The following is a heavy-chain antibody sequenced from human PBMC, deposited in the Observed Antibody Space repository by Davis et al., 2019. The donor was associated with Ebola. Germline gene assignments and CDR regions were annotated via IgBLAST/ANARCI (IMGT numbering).Heavy chain of an antibody. V-gene: IGHV4-59*12. Sequence: PGGSLRLSCTVSGGSISSYYWSWIRQPPGKGLEWIGYIYYSRSTNYNPSLKSRVTISVDTSKNQFSLKLRSVTAADTALYYCATDATPRGLSGMDVWGQGTTVTVSS. CDR1: GGSISSYY. CDR2: IYYSRST. D-gene: IGHD3-10*01. CDR3: ATDATPRGLSGMDV. J-gene: IGHJ6*02.